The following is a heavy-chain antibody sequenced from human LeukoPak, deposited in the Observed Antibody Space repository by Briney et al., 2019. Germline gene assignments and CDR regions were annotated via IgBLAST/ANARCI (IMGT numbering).Heavy chain of an antibody. CDR1: GFTFSSYG. D-gene: IGHD6-13*01. V-gene: IGHV3-23*01. CDR2: ISGSGGTT. CDR3: ARPQWSSSWYGGYFDY. Sequence: GGSLRLSCAASGFTFSSYGMNWVRRAPGKGLEWVSAISGSGGTTYYADSLRGRFTISRDNSKNTVYLQMNSLRAEDTAVYYCARPQWSSSWYGGYFDYWGQGTLVTVSS. J-gene: IGHJ4*02.